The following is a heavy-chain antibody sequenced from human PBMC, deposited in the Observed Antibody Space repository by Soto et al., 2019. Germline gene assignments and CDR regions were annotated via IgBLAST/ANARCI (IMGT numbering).Heavy chain of an antibody. CDR3: ARDRADYDFWSPSSDGMDV. J-gene: IGHJ6*02. Sequence: SETLSLTCTVSGGSVSSGSYYWSWIRQPPGKGLEWIGYIYYSGSTNYNPSLKSRVTISVDTSKNQFSLKLSSVTAADTAVYYCARDRADYDFWSPSSDGMDVWGQGTTVTVSS. CDR1: GGSVSSGSYY. CDR2: IYYSGST. V-gene: IGHV4-61*01. D-gene: IGHD3-3*01.